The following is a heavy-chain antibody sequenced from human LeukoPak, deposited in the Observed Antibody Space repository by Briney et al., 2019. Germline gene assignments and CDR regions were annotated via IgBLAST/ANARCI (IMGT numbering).Heavy chain of an antibody. CDR3: ARHLSSSWSAFDY. J-gene: IGHJ4*02. CDR2: IYYSGST. Sequence: NPSETLSLTCTVSGGSISSYYWSWIRQPLGKGLEWIGYIYYSGSTNYNPSLKSRVTISVDTSKNQFSLKLSSVTAADTAAYYCARHLSSSWSAFDYWGQGTLVTVSS. D-gene: IGHD6-13*01. V-gene: IGHV4-59*08. CDR1: GGSISSYY.